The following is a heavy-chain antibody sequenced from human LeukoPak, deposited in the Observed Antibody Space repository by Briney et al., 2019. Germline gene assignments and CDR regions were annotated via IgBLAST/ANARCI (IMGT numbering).Heavy chain of an antibody. J-gene: IGHJ4*02. Sequence: GGSLRLSCAASGFTFSDYYMSWIRQAPGKGLEWVSYISSSGSTIYYADSVKGRFTISRDNAKNSLYLQMNSLRAEDTAVYYCARGYDFWSGYYRDSAGNFDYWGQGTLVTVSS. V-gene: IGHV3-11*01. CDR3: ARGYDFWSGYYRDSAGNFDY. D-gene: IGHD3-3*01. CDR1: GFTFSDYY. CDR2: ISSSGSTI.